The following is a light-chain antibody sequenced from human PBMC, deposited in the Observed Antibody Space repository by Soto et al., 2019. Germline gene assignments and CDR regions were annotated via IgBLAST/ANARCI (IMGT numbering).Light chain of an antibody. CDR2: EVN. CDR3: SSYAGSSNV. V-gene: IGLV2-14*02. J-gene: IGLJ1*01. CDR1: SSDVGSYNL. Sequence: QSALTQPASVSGSPGQSITISCTGTSSDVGSYNLVSWYQQYPGEAPKLMIYEVNKRPSGVPDRFSGSKSGNTASLTVSGLQAEDEADYYCSSYAGSSNVFGTGTKVTVL.